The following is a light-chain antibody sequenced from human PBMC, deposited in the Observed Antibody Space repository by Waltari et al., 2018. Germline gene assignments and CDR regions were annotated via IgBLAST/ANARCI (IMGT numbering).Light chain of an antibody. CDR3: QSYDDSLSGGV. CDR2: HNT. J-gene: IGLJ3*02. Sequence: QSVLTQPPSVSGAPGQTVTIPCAGSGSNLGAGYDVHWYQQVPGTAPKLLINHNTNRPSGVPERFSGSKSGTSASLAITGLQAEDEADYYCQSYDDSLSGGVFGGGTKLTVL. CDR1: GSNLGAGYD. V-gene: IGLV1-40*01.